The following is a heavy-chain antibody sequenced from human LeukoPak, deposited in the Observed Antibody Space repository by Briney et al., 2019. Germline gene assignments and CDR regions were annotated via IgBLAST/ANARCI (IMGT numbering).Heavy chain of an antibody. J-gene: IGHJ2*01. CDR3: AKDGGGYSSGWFRIDWYFDL. Sequence: HPGGSLRLSCAASGFTFSHYGMHWVRQTPGKGLEWVAVISYDGSKEYYGGSVKGRFTTSRDNSKNTLYLQMNSVRDDDTAMYYCAKDGGGYSSGWFRIDWYFDLWGRGTLVTVSS. V-gene: IGHV3-30*18. CDR2: ISYDGSKE. D-gene: IGHD6-19*01. CDR1: GFTFSHYG.